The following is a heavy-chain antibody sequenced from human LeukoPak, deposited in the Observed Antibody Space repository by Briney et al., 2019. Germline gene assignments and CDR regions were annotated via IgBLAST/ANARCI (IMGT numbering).Heavy chain of an antibody. J-gene: IGHJ6*02. CDR3: AKGGYIAAAGYYGMDV. CDR1: GFTFSSYG. CDR2: IRYDGSNK. D-gene: IGHD6-13*01. V-gene: IGHV3-30*02. Sequence: GGSLRLSCAASGFTFSSYGMHWVRQAPGKGLEWVAFIRYDGSNKYYADSVKGRFTISRDNSKNTPYLQMNSLRAEDTAVYYCAKGGYIAAAGYYGMDVWGQGTTVTVSS.